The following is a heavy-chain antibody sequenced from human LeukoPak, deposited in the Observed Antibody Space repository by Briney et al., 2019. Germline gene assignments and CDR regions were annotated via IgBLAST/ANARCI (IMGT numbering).Heavy chain of an antibody. CDR3: AREVPAAITLYYYYYMDV. J-gene: IGHJ6*03. CDR1: GGSISSYY. V-gene: IGHV4-4*07. CDR2: ICTSGST. D-gene: IGHD2-2*01. Sequence: SETLSFTCTVSGGSISSYYWSWIRQPAGKGLEWIGRICTSGSTNYNPSLKSRVTMSVDTSKNQFSLKLSSVTAADTAVYYCAREVPAAITLYYYYYMDVWGKGTAVTVSS.